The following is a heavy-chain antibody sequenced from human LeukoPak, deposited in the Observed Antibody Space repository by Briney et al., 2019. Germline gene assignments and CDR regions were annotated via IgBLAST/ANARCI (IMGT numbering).Heavy chain of an antibody. J-gene: IGHJ1*01. V-gene: IGHV3-48*04. CDR2: ISSSGSTI. CDR1: GFTFSSYS. D-gene: IGHD6-13*01. CDR3: ARDGIAAAGVQH. Sequence: GGSLRLSCAASGFTFSSYSMNWVRQAPGKGLEWVSYISSSGSTIYYADSVKGRFTISRDNAKNSLYLQMNSLRAEDTAVYYCARDGIAAAGVQHWGQGTLVTVSS.